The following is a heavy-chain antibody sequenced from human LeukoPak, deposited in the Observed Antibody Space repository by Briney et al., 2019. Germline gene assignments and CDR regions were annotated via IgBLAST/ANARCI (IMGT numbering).Heavy chain of an antibody. D-gene: IGHD3-22*01. V-gene: IGHV4-34*01. CDR3: ARGSNYYDSSGYDPHFDY. CDR1: GGSFSGYY. J-gene: IGHJ4*02. Sequence: SETLSLTCAVYGGSFSGYYWSWIRQPPGKGLEWIGEINHSGSTNYNPSLKSRVTISVDTSKNQFSLKLSSVTAADTPVYYCARGSNYYDSSGYDPHFDYWGQGTLVTVSS. CDR2: INHSGST.